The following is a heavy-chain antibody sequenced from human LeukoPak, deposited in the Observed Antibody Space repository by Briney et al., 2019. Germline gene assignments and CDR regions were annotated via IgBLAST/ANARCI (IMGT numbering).Heavy chain of an antibody. J-gene: IGHJ6*04. CDR3: AELGITMIGGV. Sequence: GSLRLSCAASGFTFSSYEMNWVRQAPGKGLEWVSSISSSSSYIYYADSVKGRFTISRDNAKNSLYLQMNSLRAEDTAVYHCAELGITMIGGVWGKGTTVTISS. CDR1: GFTFSSYE. CDR2: ISSSSSYI. V-gene: IGHV3-48*03. D-gene: IGHD3-10*02.